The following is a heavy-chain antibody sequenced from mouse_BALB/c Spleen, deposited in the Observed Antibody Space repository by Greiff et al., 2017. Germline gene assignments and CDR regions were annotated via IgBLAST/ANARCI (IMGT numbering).Heavy chain of an antibody. CDR2: INPYNDGT. Sequence: SGPELVKPGASVKMSCKASGYTFTSYVMHWVKQKPGQGLEWIGYINPYNDGTKYNEKFKGKATLTSDKSSSTAYMELSSLTSEDSAVYYCARQYGNWYFDVWGAGTTVTVSS. V-gene: IGHV1-14*01. CDR1: GYTFTSYV. D-gene: IGHD2-10*02. J-gene: IGHJ1*01. CDR3: ARQYGNWYFDV.